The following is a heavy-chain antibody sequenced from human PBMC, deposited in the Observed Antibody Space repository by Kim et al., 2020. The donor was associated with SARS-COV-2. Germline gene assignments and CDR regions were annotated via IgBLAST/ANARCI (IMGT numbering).Heavy chain of an antibody. D-gene: IGHD1-26*01. J-gene: IGHJ4*02. Sequence: KSGSTGYAQKFQGRVTMSGDTSTNPAYMELNSLRVEDTAVYYCARGERLDSWGQGTLVTVSS. V-gene: IGHV1-8*01. CDR2: KSGST. CDR3: ARGERLDS.